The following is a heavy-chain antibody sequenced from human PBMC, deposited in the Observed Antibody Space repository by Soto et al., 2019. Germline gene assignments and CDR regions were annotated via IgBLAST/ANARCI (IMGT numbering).Heavy chain of an antibody. Sequence: ASVKVSCKASGYTLTGYYMHWVRQAPGQGLEWMGWINPNSGGTNYAQKFQGWVTMTRDTSISTAYMELSRLRSDDTAVYYCARGSLTYCSSTCCYLRPPAYGMDVWCQGTTVTVSS. V-gene: IGHV1-2*04. CDR3: ARGSLTYCSSTCCYLRPPAYGMDV. J-gene: IGHJ6*02. CDR1: GYTLTGYY. D-gene: IGHD2-2*01. CDR2: INPNSGGT.